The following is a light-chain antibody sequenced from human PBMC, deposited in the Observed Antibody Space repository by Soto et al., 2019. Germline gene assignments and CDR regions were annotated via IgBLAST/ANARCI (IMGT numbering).Light chain of an antibody. CDR2: KAA. CDR3: QQYNDYSWT. V-gene: IGKV1-5*03. J-gene: IGKJ1*01. CDR1: QSIGIW. Sequence: IQMTQSPSTLSASVGDRVAITCRASQSIGIWLAWYQQKPGKAPRCLIYKAASLESGVPSRFSGSGSGTEFTLTISSLQPDDFATYSCQQYNDYSWTFVQGTKVEIK.